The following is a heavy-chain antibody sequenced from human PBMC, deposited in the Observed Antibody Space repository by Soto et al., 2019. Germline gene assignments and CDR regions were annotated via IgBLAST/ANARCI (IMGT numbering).Heavy chain of an antibody. CDR2: IYYSGST. J-gene: IGHJ4*02. Sequence: SETLSLTCTVSGGSISSSSYYWGWIRQPPGKGLEWIGSIYYSGSTYYNPSLKSRVTISVDTSKNQFSLKLSSVTAADTAVYYCARHRPNCSGGSCYIILLYYFDYWGQGTLVTVSS. V-gene: IGHV4-39*01. CDR3: ARHRPNCSGGSCYIILLYYFDY. CDR1: GGSISSSSYY. D-gene: IGHD2-15*01.